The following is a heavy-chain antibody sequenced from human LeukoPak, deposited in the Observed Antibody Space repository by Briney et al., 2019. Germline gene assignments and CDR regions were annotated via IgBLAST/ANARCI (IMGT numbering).Heavy chain of an antibody. CDR1: GFTFSSYA. D-gene: IGHD3-3*01. V-gene: IGHV3-23*01. Sequence: PGGSLRLSCAASGFTFSSYAMGWVRQAPGKGLEWVSAISGSGGSTYYADSVKGRFTISRDNSKNTLYLQMNSLRAEDTAVYYCAKEEYYDFWRGYYSRTNWFDPWGQGTLVTVSS. CDR2: ISGSGGST. CDR3: AKEEYYDFWRGYYSRTNWFDP. J-gene: IGHJ5*02.